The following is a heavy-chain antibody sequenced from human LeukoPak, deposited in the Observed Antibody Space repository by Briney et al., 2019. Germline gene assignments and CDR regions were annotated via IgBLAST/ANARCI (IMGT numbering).Heavy chain of an antibody. CDR1: GFTFSSYA. J-gene: IGHJ4*02. V-gene: IGHV3-23*01. CDR3: ARGYVSSGWSGTN. Sequence: SGGSLRLSCAASGFTFSSYAMSWVRQAPGKGLEWVSAISGSGGSTYYADSVKGRFTISRDNSKNTLYLQMNSLRAEDTAVYYCARGYVSSGWSGTNWGQGTLVTVSS. D-gene: IGHD6-19*01. CDR2: ISGSGGST.